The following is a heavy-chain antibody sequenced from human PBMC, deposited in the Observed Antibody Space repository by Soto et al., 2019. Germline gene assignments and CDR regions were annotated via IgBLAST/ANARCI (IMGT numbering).Heavy chain of an antibody. CDR3: ARDRRDYGDYPFDY. D-gene: IGHD4-17*01. V-gene: IGHV1-24*01. CDR1: GYTLTELS. J-gene: IGHJ4*02. Sequence: GASVKVSSKVSGYTLTELSMHWVRQAPGKGLEWMGGFDPEDGETIYAQKFQGRVTMTADKSTSTAYMELSSLRSEDTAVYYCARDRRDYGDYPFDYWGQGTLVTVSS. CDR2: FDPEDGET.